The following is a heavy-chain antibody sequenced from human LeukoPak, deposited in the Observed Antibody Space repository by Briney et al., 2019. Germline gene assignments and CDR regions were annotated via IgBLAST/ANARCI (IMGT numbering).Heavy chain of an antibody. Sequence: PSETLSLTCTVSGGSISSYYWSWIRQPPGKGLEWIGYIYTSGSTNYNPSLKSRVTISVDTSKNQFSLKLSSVTAADTAVNHCARHIPLRLGELSLSGYNWFDPWGQGTLVTVSS. CDR3: ARHIPLRLGELSLSGYNWFDP. CDR1: GGSISSYY. J-gene: IGHJ5*02. CDR2: IYTSGST. D-gene: IGHD3-16*02. V-gene: IGHV4-4*09.